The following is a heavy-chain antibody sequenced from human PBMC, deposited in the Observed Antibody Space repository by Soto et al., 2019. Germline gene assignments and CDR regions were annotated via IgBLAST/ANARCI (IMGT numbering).Heavy chain of an antibody. J-gene: IGHJ5*02. D-gene: IGHD2-2*01. Sequence: SETLSLTCAVSGYSISSGYYWGWIRQPPGKGLEWIGSIYHSGSTYYNPSLKSRVTISVDTSKNQFSLKLSSVTAADTAVYYCARDRPRYCSSTSCYWWFDPWGQGTLVTVSS. CDR1: GYSISSGYY. CDR2: IYHSGST. CDR3: ARDRPRYCSSTSCYWWFDP. V-gene: IGHV4-38-2*02.